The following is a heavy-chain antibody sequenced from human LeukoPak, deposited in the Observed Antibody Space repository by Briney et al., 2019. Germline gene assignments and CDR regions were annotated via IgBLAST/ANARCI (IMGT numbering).Heavy chain of an antibody. Sequence: GGSLRLSCAASSFSFSSYWMHWVRQAPGKGLVWVSRVNSDGSTTNYAESVKGRITISRDNARNTLFLQMNSLRAEDTALYYCARRSAAKGAFDLWGQGTMVTVSS. CDR3: ARRSAAKGAFDL. V-gene: IGHV3-74*01. CDR1: SFSFSSYW. CDR2: VNSDGSTT. J-gene: IGHJ3*01.